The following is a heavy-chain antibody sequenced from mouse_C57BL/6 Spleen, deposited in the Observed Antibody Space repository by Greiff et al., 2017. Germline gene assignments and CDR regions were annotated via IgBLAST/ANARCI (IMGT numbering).Heavy chain of an antibody. CDR2: ISGGGGNT. CDR1: GFTFSSYT. Sequence: EVQRVESGGGLVKPGGSLKLSCAASGFTFSSYTMSWVRQTPEKRLEWVAPISGGGGNTYYPDSVKGRFTISRDNAKNTLYLQLSSLRSEDTALYYCARQGRDYFDYWGQGTTLTVSS. V-gene: IGHV5-9*01. CDR3: ARQGRDYFDY. J-gene: IGHJ2*01.